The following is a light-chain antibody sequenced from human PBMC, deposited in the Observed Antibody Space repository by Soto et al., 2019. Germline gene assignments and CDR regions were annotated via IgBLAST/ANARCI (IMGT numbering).Light chain of an antibody. CDR2: GAS. CDR1: QSVSSSY. J-gene: IGKJ4*01. CDR3: QQDGSSRG. Sequence: EIVLTQSPGTLSLSPGERATLSCRASQSVSSSYLAWYQQKPGQAPRLLIYGASSRATGIADRFSGSGSGTDFTVTISRLEPEDFAVYYCQQDGSSRGFGGGTKEEIK. V-gene: IGKV3-20*01.